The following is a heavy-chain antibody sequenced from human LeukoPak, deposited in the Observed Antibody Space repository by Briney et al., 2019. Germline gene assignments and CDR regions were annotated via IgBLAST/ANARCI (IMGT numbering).Heavy chain of an antibody. CDR3: AKDPGFSSPYYFDY. CDR1: GGSISSSSYY. D-gene: IGHD6-13*01. V-gene: IGHV3-23*01. Sequence: TSETLSLTCTVSGGSISSSSYYWGWIRQPPGKGLEWVSVITNSGGNTYYADSVKGRFTISRDNSKNTLYLQMNSLRAEDTAVYYCAKDPGFSSPYYFDYWGQGTLVTVSS. J-gene: IGHJ4*02. CDR2: ITNSGGNT.